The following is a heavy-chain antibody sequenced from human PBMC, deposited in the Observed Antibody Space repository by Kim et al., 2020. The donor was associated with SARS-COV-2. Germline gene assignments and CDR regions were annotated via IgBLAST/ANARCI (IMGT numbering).Heavy chain of an antibody. CDR2: INPSGGST. CDR1: GYTFTSYY. V-gene: IGHV1-46*01. D-gene: IGHD3-10*01. CDR3: ARDYYYGSGSYVSYYYGMDV. J-gene: IGHJ6*02. Sequence: ASVKVSCKASGYTFTSYYMHWVRQAPGQGLEWMGIINPSGGSTSYAQKFQGRVTMTRDTSTSTVYMELSSLRSEDTAVYYCARDYYYGSGSYVSYYYGMDVWGQGTTVTVSS.